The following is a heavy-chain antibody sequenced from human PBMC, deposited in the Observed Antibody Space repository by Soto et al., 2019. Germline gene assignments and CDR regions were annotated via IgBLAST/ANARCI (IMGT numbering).Heavy chain of an antibody. CDR2: IYHSGST. J-gene: IGHJ4*02. Sequence: SETLSLTCTVSGGSVSSGSYSWSWIRQPPGKGLEWIGYIYHSGSTYYNPSLKSRVTISVDRSKNQFSLKLSSVTAADTAVYYCARSMTTVTTNDYWGQGSLVTVSS. D-gene: IGHD4-17*01. V-gene: IGHV4-30-2*01. CDR1: GGSVSSGSYS. CDR3: ARSMTTVTTNDY.